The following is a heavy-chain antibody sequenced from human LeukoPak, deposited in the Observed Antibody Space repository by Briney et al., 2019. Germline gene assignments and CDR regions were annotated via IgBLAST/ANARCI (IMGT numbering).Heavy chain of an antibody. CDR1: GFTFSTYG. D-gene: IGHD3-22*01. Sequence: GGSLRLSCAASGFTFSTYGMHWVRQAPGKGLEWVAVILYDGINKYYADSVKGRFTISRDNSKNTLYLQMNSLRAEDTAVYYCAKNRDRGVPTYYYDSSGSSHFDLWGRGTLVTVSS. CDR2: ILYDGINK. J-gene: IGHJ2*01. V-gene: IGHV3-30*18. CDR3: AKNRDRGVPTYYYDSSGSSHFDL.